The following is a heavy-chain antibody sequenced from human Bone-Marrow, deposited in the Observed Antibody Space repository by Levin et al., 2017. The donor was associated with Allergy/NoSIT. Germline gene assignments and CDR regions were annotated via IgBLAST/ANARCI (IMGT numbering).Heavy chain of an antibody. D-gene: IGHD3-9*01. V-gene: IGHV3-33*01. Sequence: QSGGSLRLSCEASGFTFRNYAMHWVRQAPGKGLEWVAVIWSDGSNKYYAGPVKGRFTISRDNSNNTLYLHMNSLRAEDTGTYYCARDWALTGIDEPTILNDHWGQGTLVTVSS. CDR3: ARDWALTGIDEPTILNDH. J-gene: IGHJ4*02. CDR1: GFTFRNYA. CDR2: IWSDGSNK.